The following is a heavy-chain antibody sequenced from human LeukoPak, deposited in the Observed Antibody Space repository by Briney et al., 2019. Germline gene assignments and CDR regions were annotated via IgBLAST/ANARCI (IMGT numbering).Heavy chain of an antibody. CDR3: ARVAIFSDILTGPLGY. Sequence: SVKVSCKASGGTFSSYAISWVRQAPGQGLEWMGGIIPIFGTANYAQKFQGRVTITADESTSTAYMELSSLRSEDTAVYYCARVAIFSDILTGPLGYWGQGTLVTVPS. CDR2: IIPIFGTA. V-gene: IGHV1-69*13. J-gene: IGHJ4*02. CDR1: GGTFSSYA. D-gene: IGHD3-9*01.